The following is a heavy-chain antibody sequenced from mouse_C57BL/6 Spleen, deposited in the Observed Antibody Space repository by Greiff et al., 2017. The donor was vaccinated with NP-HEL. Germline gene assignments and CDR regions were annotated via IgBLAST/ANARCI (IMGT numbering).Heavy chain of an antibody. V-gene: IGHV1-81*01. Sequence: VQLQQSGAELARPGASVKLSCKASGYTFTSYGISWVKQRTRQGLAWIGELYPRSGNTYYNAKFKGKATLTADKSSSTAYMELRSLTSEDSAVYFCARYITTVVGDYWGQGTTLTVSS. J-gene: IGHJ2*01. D-gene: IGHD1-1*01. CDR1: GYTFTSYG. CDR3: ARYITTVVGDY. CDR2: LYPRSGNT.